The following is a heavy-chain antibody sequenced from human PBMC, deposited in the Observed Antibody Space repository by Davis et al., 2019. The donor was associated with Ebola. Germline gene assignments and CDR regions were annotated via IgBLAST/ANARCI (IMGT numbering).Heavy chain of an antibody. CDR2: INAGNGNT. D-gene: IGHD1-1*01. CDR3: ARSWNYDAFDI. Sequence: AASVKVSCKASGYTFTSYGISWVRQAPGQGLEWMGWINAGNGNTKYSQKFQGRVTITRDTSASTAYMELRSLRSDDTAVYYCARSWNYDAFDIWGQGTMVTVSS. J-gene: IGHJ3*02. V-gene: IGHV1-18*01. CDR1: GYTFTSYG.